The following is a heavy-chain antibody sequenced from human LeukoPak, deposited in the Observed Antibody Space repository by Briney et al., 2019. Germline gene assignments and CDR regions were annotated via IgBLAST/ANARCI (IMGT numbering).Heavy chain of an antibody. CDR2: INPNSGGT. D-gene: IGHD6-13*01. Sequence: GASVKVSCKAFGYTFTSNYMHWVRQAPGQGLEWMGWINPNSGGTNYAQKFQGRVTMTRDTSISTAYMELSRLRSDDTAVYYCARLSFESGSSWYGGGFDPWGQGTLVTVSS. V-gene: IGHV1-2*02. CDR3: ARLSFESGSSWYGGGFDP. J-gene: IGHJ5*02. CDR1: GYTFTSNY.